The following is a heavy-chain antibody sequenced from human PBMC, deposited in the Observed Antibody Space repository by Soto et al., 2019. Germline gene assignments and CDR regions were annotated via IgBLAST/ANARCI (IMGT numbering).Heavy chain of an antibody. D-gene: IGHD3-3*01. CDR2: ISAYNGNT. CDR3: ARGSYDFWSGYHRYYWYFDL. Sequence: QVQLVQSGAEVKKPGASVKVSCKASGYTFTSYGISWVRQAPGQGLEWMGWISAYNGNTNYAQKLQGRVTMTTDTSTRTAYMELRSLRSDDTAVYYCARGSYDFWSGYHRYYWYFDLWGRGTLVTVSS. J-gene: IGHJ2*01. V-gene: IGHV1-18*01. CDR1: GYTFTSYG.